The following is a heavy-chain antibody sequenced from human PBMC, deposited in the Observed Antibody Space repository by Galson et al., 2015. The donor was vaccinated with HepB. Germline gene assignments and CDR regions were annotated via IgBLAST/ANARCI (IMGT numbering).Heavy chain of an antibody. J-gene: IGHJ4*02. Sequence: SVKVSCKASGGTFSSYTISWVRQAPGQGLEWMGRIIPILGIANYAQKFQGRVTITADKSTSTAYMELSSLRSEDTAVYYCARGYGSGSYYKDWGQGTLVTVSS. V-gene: IGHV1-69*02. CDR2: IIPILGIA. D-gene: IGHD3-10*01. CDR3: ARGYGSGSYYKD. CDR1: GGTFSSYT.